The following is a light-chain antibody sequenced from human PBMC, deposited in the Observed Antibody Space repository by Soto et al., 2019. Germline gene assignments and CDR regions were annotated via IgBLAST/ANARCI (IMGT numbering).Light chain of an antibody. CDR1: QSISSN. CDR2: RAS. Sequence: EIVMTQSPATLSVSPGERATLSCRASQSISSNLAWYQHKLGQAPRLFIFRASSRATGIPARFSGSGSGTEFNMTISRLEAEDFAVYYCQQHVTSPATFGQGTKLEI. V-gene: IGKV3-15*01. CDR3: QQHVTSPAT. J-gene: IGKJ2*01.